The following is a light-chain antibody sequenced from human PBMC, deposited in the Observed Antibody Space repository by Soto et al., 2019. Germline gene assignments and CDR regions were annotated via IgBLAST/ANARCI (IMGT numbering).Light chain of an antibody. J-gene: IGLJ1*01. Sequence: QSALTQPPSASGSPGQSVTISCTGTSSDVGGYNYVSWYQQHPGKAPKLMMYEVSTRPSGVPDRFSGSKSGNTASLTVSGLQAEDEDDYYCSSYAGSNDYVFGTGTKLTVL. CDR3: SSYAGSNDYV. CDR1: SSDVGGYNY. V-gene: IGLV2-8*01. CDR2: EVS.